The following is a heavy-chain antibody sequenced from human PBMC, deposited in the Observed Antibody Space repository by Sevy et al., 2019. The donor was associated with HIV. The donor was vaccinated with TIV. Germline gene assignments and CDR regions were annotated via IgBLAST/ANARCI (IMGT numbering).Heavy chain of an antibody. V-gene: IGHV3-33*01. CDR3: ARDPGMYGDYLLAYFDS. CDR2: IGYDGSNK. J-gene: IGHJ4*02. Sequence: GGSLRLSCAASGFTPSTYGMHWVRQAPGKGLEWVAVIGYDGSNKYYADSVKGRFTISRDNSKNTLYLQMDSLRAEDTAGYYCARDPGMYGDYLLAYFDSWGQGTLVTVSS. D-gene: IGHD1-1*01. CDR1: GFTPSTYG.